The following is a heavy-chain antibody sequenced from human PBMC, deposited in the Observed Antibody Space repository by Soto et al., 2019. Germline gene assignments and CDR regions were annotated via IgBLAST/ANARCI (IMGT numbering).Heavy chain of an antibody. V-gene: IGHV3-30*18. Sequence: GGSLRLSXAASGFTFSSYGMHWVRQAPGKGLEWVAVISYDGSNKYYADSVKGRFTISRDNSKNTLYLQMNSLRAEDTAVYYCAKGLIVAYAFDIWGQGTMVTVSS. D-gene: IGHD2-21*01. J-gene: IGHJ3*02. CDR3: AKGLIVAYAFDI. CDR1: GFTFSSYG. CDR2: ISYDGSNK.